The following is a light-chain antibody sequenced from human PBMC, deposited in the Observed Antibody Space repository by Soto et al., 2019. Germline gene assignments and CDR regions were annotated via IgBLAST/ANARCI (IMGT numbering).Light chain of an antibody. CDR3: QQYGVSPT. CDR2: GAS. Sequence: EIVLTQSPGTLSLSPGERATLSCSASQTISNTFLAWYQQRPGQAPRLRIYGASGRAAGIPDRFSGSGSGTDFTLSISRLEPEDFAVYYCQQYGVSPTFGGGTKVEIK. V-gene: IGKV3-20*01. J-gene: IGKJ4*01. CDR1: QTISNTF.